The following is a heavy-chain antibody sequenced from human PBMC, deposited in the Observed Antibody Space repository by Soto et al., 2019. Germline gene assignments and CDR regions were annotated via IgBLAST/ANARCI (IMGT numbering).Heavy chain of an antibody. CDR3: ARDSPYYYDSSGYYYGMDV. V-gene: IGHV4-59*01. J-gene: IGHJ6*02. Sequence: SETLSLTCTVSGGSISSYYWSWIRQPPGKGLEWIGYIYYSGSTNYNPSLKSRVTISVDTSKNQFSLKLSSVTAADTAVYYCARDSPYYYDSSGYYYGMDVWGQGTTVTVSS. D-gene: IGHD3-22*01. CDR2: IYYSGST. CDR1: GGSISSYY.